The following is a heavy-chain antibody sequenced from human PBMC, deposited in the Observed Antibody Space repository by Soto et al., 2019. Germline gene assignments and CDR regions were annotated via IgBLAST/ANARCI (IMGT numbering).Heavy chain of an antibody. J-gene: IGHJ3*02. CDR2: IYWSGNT. CDR1: GGSTSSGGYY. V-gene: IGHV4-31*03. D-gene: IGHD4-17*01. CDR3: ARGADDYGDGFDI. Sequence: QVQLEESGPGLVKPSQTLSLTCTVSGGSTSSGGYYWTWIRQHPGKGLEWIGYIYWSGNTYYNPSLKSRVTISVDTSSNQCSLKLSSVTAADTAVYFCARGADDYGDGFDIWGQGTKVTVSS.